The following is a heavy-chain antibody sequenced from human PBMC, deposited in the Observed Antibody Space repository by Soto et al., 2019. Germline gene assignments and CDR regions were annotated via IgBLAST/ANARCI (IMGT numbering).Heavy chain of an antibody. CDR3: ARVFSDSSSFFDP. J-gene: IGHJ5*02. CDR2: INHSGST. D-gene: IGHD6-13*01. Sequence: SETLSLTCTVSGGSISSGDYYWSWIRQHPGKGLEWIGEINHSGSTNYNPSLKSRVTISVDTSKNQFSLKLSSVTAADTAVYYCARVFSDSSSFFDPWGQGTLVTVSS. CDR1: GGSISSGDYY. V-gene: IGHV4-30-4*01.